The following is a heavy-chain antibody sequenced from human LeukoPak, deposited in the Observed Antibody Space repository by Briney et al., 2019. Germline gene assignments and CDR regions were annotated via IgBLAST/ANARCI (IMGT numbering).Heavy chain of an antibody. J-gene: IGHJ2*01. CDR2: IYYSGST. D-gene: IGHD3-22*01. CDR3: ARQGRVYYYDSSGYYSPRTYFDL. Sequence: GSLRLSCAASGFTFSSYAMSWVRQAPGKGLEWIGYIYYSGSTNYNPSLKSRVTISVDTSKNQFSLKLSSVTAADTAVYYCARQGRVYYYDSSGYYSPRTYFDLWGRGTLVTVSS. V-gene: IGHV4-59*08. CDR1: GFTFSSYA.